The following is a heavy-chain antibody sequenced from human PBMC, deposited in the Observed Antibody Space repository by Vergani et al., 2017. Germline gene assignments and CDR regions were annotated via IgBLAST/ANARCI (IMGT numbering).Heavy chain of an antibody. CDR2: IYYSGST. CDR3: ARTPGGGMDI. J-gene: IGHJ6*02. Sequence: QVQLQESGPGLVKPSETLSLTCTVSGGSISSYYWSWIRQPPGKGLEWIGYIYYSGSTNYNPSLKSRVTISVDTSKNQFSLKLSSVTAADTAVYYCARTPGGGMDIWGQGTTVTVSS. CDR1: GGSISSYY. V-gene: IGHV4-59*12.